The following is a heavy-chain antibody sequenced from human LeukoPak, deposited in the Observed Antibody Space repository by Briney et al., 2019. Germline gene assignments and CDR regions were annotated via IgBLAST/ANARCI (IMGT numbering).Heavy chain of an antibody. CDR1: GFTFSSYS. V-gene: IGHV3-21*01. CDR3: ARVPQQPPYYYYMDV. J-gene: IGHJ6*03. Sequence: GGSLRLSCAASGFTFSSYSMNWVRQAPGKGLEWVSSISSSSSYIYYADSVKGRFTISRDNAKNSLYLQMNSLRAEDTDVYYCARVPQQPPYYYYMDVWGKGTTVTVSS. CDR2: ISSSSSYI. D-gene: IGHD6-13*01.